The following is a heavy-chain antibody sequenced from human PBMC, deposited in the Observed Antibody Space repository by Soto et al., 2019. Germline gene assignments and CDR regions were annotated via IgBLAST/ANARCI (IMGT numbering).Heavy chain of an antibody. D-gene: IGHD6-6*01. CDR2: VYYSGST. Sequence: SETLSLTCSVSDGAISGYYWHWIRQSPGKGLEWIGSVYYSGSTTVNPSVKSRVSISVDTSKDQFSLKLRSLTAADTAMYYCARGAISTIAAPDYWGQGSMVTVSS. V-gene: IGHV4-59*01. CDR3: ARGAISTIAAPDY. J-gene: IGHJ4*02. CDR1: DGAISGYY.